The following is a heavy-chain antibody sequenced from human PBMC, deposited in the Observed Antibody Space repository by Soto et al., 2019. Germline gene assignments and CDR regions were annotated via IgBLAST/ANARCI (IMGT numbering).Heavy chain of an antibody. CDR2: ISYDGSNK. J-gene: IGHJ3*02. D-gene: IGHD3-3*01. V-gene: IGHV3-30*18. Sequence: QVQLVESGGGVVQPGRSLRLSCAASGFTFSSYGMHWVRQAPGKGLEWVAVISYDGSNKYYADSVKGRFTISRDNSKNTLYLQMNSLRAEDTAVYYCAKDRALLRFLEWLLDDAFDIWCQGTMVTVSS. CDR1: GFTFSSYG. CDR3: AKDRALLRFLEWLLDDAFDI.